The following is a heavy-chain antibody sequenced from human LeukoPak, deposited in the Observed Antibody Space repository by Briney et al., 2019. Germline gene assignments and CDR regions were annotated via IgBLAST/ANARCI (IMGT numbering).Heavy chain of an antibody. J-gene: IGHJ4*02. D-gene: IGHD5-18*01. CDR3: ARQTAMGRSGDY. Sequence: GESLKISCKASGYSFTSYWIGWVRQMPGKGLEWMGIIDPSDSEARYTPSFQGQVTISVDKSLTTADLQWNSLKASDTAMYYCARQTAMGRSGDYWGQGTLVTVSS. CDR2: IDPSDSEA. V-gene: IGHV5-51*01. CDR1: GYSFTSYW.